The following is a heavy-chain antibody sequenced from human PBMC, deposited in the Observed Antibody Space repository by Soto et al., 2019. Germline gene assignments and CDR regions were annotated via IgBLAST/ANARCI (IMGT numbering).Heavy chain of an antibody. Sequence: SETLSLTCVVTGASISGFYWSWIRKSAGKGLEWIGRIYATGTTDYNPSLKSRVMMSVDTSKKQFSLKLRSVTAADTAVYYCVRDGTKTLRDWFDPWGQGISVTVSS. J-gene: IGHJ5*02. CDR1: GASISGFY. D-gene: IGHD1-1*01. CDR2: IYATGTT. CDR3: VRDGTKTLRDWFDP. V-gene: IGHV4-4*07.